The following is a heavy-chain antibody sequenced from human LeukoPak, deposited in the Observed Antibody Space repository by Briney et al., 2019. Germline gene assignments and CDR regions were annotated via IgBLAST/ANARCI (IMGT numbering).Heavy chain of an antibody. J-gene: IGHJ5*02. D-gene: IGHD2-2*01. CDR3: ARRLTQYDCFDP. CDR2: TYYRSTWYN. V-gene: IGHV6-1*01. CDR1: GDSVSSNSVN. Sequence: SQTLSLTCAISGDSVSSNSVNWNWIRQSPSRGLEWLGRTYYRSTWYNDYAVSVRGRITVNPDTSKNQFSLHLNSVTPEDTAVYYCARRLTQYDCFDPWGQGILVTVSS.